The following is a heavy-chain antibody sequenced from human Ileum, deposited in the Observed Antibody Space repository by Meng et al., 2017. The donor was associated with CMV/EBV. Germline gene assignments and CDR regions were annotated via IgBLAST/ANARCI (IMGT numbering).Heavy chain of an antibody. D-gene: IGHD6-25*01. CDR1: GGSMISGDNY. Sequence: LCSGPVKASQTLTLTCTVPGGSMISGDNYWTLIRQPQCKGLESIRYIYVIETTYYTPSLKSRVSRSVDTSRSHFSRQLSSVTAADTAVYYFARRSSGLFDYWGQGILVTVSS. V-gene: IGHV4-30-4*08. CDR2: IYVIETT. CDR3: ARRSSGLFDY. J-gene: IGHJ4*02.